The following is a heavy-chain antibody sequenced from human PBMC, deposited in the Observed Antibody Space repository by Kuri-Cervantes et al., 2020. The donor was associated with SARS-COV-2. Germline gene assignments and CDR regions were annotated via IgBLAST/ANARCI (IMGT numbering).Heavy chain of an antibody. CDR1: GFTFSSYA. V-gene: IGHV3-7*01. Sequence: GESLKSSCAASGFTFSSYAMSWVRQAPGKGLEWVANIKQDGSEKYYVDSVKGRFTISRDNAKNSLYLQMNSLRAEDTAVYYSARARMAGPFDYWGQGTLVTVSS. CDR3: ARARMAGPFDY. D-gene: IGHD5-24*01. CDR2: IKQDGSEK. J-gene: IGHJ4*02.